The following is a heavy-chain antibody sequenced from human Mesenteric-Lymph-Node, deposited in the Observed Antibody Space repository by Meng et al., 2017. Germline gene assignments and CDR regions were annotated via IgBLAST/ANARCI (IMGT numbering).Heavy chain of an antibody. CDR1: GGTFSSYT. CDR2: IIPILGIA. Sequence: SVKVSCKASGGTFSSYTISWVRQAPGQGLEWMGRIIPILGIANYAQKFQGRVTITADKSTSTAYMELSSLRSEDTAVYYCARDLWPVVAVRRGSYFDYWGQGTLVTVSS. D-gene: IGHD5-12*01. J-gene: IGHJ4*02. V-gene: IGHV1-69*04. CDR3: ARDLWPVVAVRRGSYFDY.